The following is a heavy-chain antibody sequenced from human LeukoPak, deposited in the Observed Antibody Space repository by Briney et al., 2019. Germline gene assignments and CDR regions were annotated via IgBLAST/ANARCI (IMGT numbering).Heavy chain of an antibody. CDR1: GYSISSGYY. D-gene: IGHD2-15*01. CDR3: ARTRARSPYYYYYMDV. Sequence: SETLSLTCTVSGYSISSGYYWGWIRQPPGKGLEWIGSIYHSGSTYYNPSLKGRVTISVDTSKNQFSLKLSSVTAADTAVYYCARTRARSPYYYYYMDVWGKGTTVTVSS. V-gene: IGHV4-38-2*02. CDR2: IYHSGST. J-gene: IGHJ6*03.